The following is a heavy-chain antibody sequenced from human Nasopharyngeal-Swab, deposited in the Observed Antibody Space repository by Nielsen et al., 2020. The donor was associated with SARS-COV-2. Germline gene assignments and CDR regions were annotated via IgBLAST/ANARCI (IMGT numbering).Heavy chain of an antibody. Sequence: GESLKISCKGSGYSFTSYWIAWVRQMPGKGLEWMGIIYPRDSATSYSPSFKGQVTISADKSISTAYLQWSSLKASDTAMYYCVRPEGVATSFKYYFQYGMDVWGQGTMVTVPS. J-gene: IGHJ6*02. V-gene: IGHV5-51*01. CDR1: GYSFTSYW. CDR3: VRPEGVATSFKYYFQYGMDV. CDR2: IYPRDSAT. D-gene: IGHD5-12*01.